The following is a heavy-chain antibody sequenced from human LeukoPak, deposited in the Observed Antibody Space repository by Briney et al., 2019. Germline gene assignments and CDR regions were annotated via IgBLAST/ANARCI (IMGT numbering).Heavy chain of an antibody. Sequence: GGSLRLSCAASGFTYSSYGMHWVRQAPGKGLEWVAFIRYGGSNKYYVDSVKGRFTISRDNSKNTRYLQMNILRAEDTAVYYCAKERGVGAGRTYLLLYYFDYWGQGTLVTVSS. D-gene: IGHD6-13*01. CDR2: IRYGGSNK. V-gene: IGHV3-30*02. CDR1: GFTYSSYG. J-gene: IGHJ4*02. CDR3: AKERGVGAGRTYLLLYYFDY.